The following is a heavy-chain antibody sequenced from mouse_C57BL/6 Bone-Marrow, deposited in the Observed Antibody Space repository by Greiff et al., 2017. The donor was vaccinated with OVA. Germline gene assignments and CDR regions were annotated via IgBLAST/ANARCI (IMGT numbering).Heavy chain of an antibody. CDR2: IYPGDGDT. CDR1: GYAFSSYW. J-gene: IGHJ2*01. CDR3: ARSDYDYDRVFDY. Sequence: VQLQQSGAELVKPGASVKISCKASGYAFSSYWMNWVKQRPGKGLEWIGQIYPGDGDTNYNGKFKGKATLTADKSSSTAYMQLSSLTSEDSAVYFCARSDYDYDRVFDYWGQGTTLTVSS. D-gene: IGHD2-4*01. V-gene: IGHV1-80*01.